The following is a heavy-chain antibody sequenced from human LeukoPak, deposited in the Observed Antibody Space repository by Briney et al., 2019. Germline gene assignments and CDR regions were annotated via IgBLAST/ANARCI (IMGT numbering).Heavy chain of an antibody. V-gene: IGHV3-21*01. J-gene: IGHJ6*03. CDR3: ARDPPSFWGRVTRYYYYYYMDV. D-gene: IGHD3-16*01. CDR2: ISRSSAYI. Sequence: GGSLRLSCAASGFTLSSYSMNWVRQAPGKGLEWVSSISRSSAYIYYADSVKGRFTISRDNAKNSLYLQMNSLRAEDTAVYYCARDPPSFWGRVTRYYYYYYMDVWGKGTTVTVSS. CDR1: GFTLSSYS.